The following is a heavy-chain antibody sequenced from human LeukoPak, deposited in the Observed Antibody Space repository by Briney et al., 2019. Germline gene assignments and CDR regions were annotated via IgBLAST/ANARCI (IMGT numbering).Heavy chain of an antibody. CDR3: ARDGSDNWGLFDN. CDR2: HYHTGRI. Sequence: SETLSLTCSVSGGSNSGTSYCWGWIRQPPGKGPEWIGSHYHTGRIYHNPSLNSRVTISVDTSKNQFSLKLSSVTDADTAVYYCARDGSDNWGLFDNWGRGTLVTVSS. CDR1: GGSNSGTSYC. J-gene: IGHJ4*01. D-gene: IGHD1-1*01. V-gene: IGHV4-39*07.